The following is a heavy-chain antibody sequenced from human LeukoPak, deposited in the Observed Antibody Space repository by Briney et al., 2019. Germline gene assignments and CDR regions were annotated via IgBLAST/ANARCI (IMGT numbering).Heavy chain of an antibody. Sequence: GRSLRLSCAASGFTFSSYGMHWVRQAPGKGLEWVAVIWYDGSNKYYADSVKGRFTISRDNSKNTLYLQMNSLRAEDTAVYYCARDYSYAPRFDYWGQGTLVTVSS. CDR3: ARDYSYAPRFDY. CDR2: IWYDGSNK. V-gene: IGHV3-33*01. CDR1: GFTFSSYG. J-gene: IGHJ4*02. D-gene: IGHD5-18*01.